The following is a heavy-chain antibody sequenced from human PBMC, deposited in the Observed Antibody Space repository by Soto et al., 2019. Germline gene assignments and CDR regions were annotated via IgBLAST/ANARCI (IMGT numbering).Heavy chain of an antibody. J-gene: IGHJ3*02. CDR3: ARRAYFFDGTGSHGFDI. V-gene: IGHV3-23*01. D-gene: IGHD2-21*01. CDR1: TYNIANYA. CDR2: ISADGDRK. Sequence: EGQLLESVGGSRQPGESLRLSCVASTYNIANYAFNWVRQAPGKGPEWVSAISADGDRKYYEESLKGRFTISKDGSKNVVYLEVKSLTTEDTSVYYCARRAYFFDGTGSHGFDIWGQGTLVTVSS.